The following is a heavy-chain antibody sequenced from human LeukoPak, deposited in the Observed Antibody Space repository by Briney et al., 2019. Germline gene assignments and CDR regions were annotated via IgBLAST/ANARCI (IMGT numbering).Heavy chain of an antibody. CDR3: ARDVDLALDY. V-gene: IGHV3-30*03. CDR1: GFTFSNYG. J-gene: IGHJ4*02. Sequence: GGSLRLSCVASGFTFSNYGMHWVRQAPGKGLEWVAVLSHDEAHNYYADSVKGRFTIYRDISKSTLYLQMNSLRDDDTALYYFARDVDLALDYWGPGTLVTVSS. CDR2: LSHDEAHN.